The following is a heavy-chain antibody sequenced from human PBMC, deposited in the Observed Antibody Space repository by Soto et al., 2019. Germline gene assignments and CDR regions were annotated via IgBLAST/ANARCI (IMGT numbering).Heavy chain of an antibody. D-gene: IGHD5-18*01. V-gene: IGHV4-59*08. Sequence: PSETLSLTFSYSGGPISSYFCSWIRQPPGRGLEWIGHIHYSGSTNYNPSLKSRVTISVDTSKNQVSLKLSSVTAADTAVYYCARRYGYAFDIWGQGTMVT. J-gene: IGHJ3*02. CDR1: GGPISSYF. CDR2: IHYSGST. CDR3: ARRYGYAFDI.